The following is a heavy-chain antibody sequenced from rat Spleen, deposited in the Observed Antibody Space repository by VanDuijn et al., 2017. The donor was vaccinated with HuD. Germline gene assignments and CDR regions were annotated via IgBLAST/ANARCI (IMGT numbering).Heavy chain of an antibody. CDR1: GFTFSNYD. CDR2: ISHDGGSP. V-gene: IGHV5S23*01. Sequence: EVQLVESGGGLVQPGRSLKLSCAASGFTFSNYDMAWVRQAPTKGLEWVASISHDGGSPHYRDSVKGRFTISRDNAKSTLYLQMESLRSEDTATYYCAKDPWDSGANWFAYWGQGTLVTVSS. J-gene: IGHJ3*01. CDR3: AKDPWDSGANWFAY. D-gene: IGHD4-3*01.